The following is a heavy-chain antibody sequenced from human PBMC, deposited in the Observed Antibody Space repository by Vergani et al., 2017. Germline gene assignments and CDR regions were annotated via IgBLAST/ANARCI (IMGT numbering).Heavy chain of an antibody. CDR1: GGTFSSYA. J-gene: IGHJ6*02. V-gene: IGHV1-69*17. Sequence: QVQLVQSGAEVKKPGSSVKVSCKASGGTFSSYAISWVRKAPGQGLEWMGGIIPIFGIANYAQKFQGRVTITADKSTSTAYMELSSLRSEDTAVYYCASGDYGGNPSPYYYYYGMDVWGQGTTVTVSS. D-gene: IGHD4-23*01. CDR3: ASGDYGGNPSPYYYYYGMDV. CDR2: IIPIFGIA.